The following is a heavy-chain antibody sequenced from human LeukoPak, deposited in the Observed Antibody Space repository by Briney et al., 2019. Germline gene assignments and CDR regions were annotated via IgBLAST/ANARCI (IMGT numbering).Heavy chain of an antibody. CDR3: ARYSDGGSSDYFDY. J-gene: IGHJ4*02. V-gene: IGHV1-69*04. D-gene: IGHD4-23*01. CDR2: IIPILGIA. CDR1: GGTFNSYA. Sequence: SVKVSCKASGGTFNSYAISWVRQAPGQGLEWMGRIIPILGIANYAQKFQGRVTITADKSTSTAYMELSSLRSEDAAVYYCARYSDGGSSDYFDYWGQGTLVTVSS.